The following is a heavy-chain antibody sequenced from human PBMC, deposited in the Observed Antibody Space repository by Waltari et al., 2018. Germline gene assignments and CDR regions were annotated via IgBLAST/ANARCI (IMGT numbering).Heavy chain of an antibody. CDR2: SSPTGSDT. CDR1: GYNFITHW. Sequence: EVQLVQSGAEVKKPGESLRISCKASGYNFITHWTASVPQRPGEGLEWVGISSPTGSDTRYSPSFEAHVTISVDNSITTAYLHWSSLKAPDTAMYFCARRIAVTGNYGMDVWGQGTAVTVSS. D-gene: IGHD6-13*01. J-gene: IGHJ6*02. V-gene: IGHV5-51*01. CDR3: ARRIAVTGNYGMDV.